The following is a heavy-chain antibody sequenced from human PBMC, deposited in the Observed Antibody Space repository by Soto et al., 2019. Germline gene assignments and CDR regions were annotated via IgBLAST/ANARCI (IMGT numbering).Heavy chain of an antibody. D-gene: IGHD2-15*01. Sequence: GASVKVSCKASGGSFGNSAINWVRQTPGQGLEWMGGIIPVFGTTNYAQKFQGRVTITADESTSTAYIEVSSLRSEDTAMFYCGRYCSGGSCHTLDYYGMDVWGQGTTVTVSS. CDR3: GRYCSGGSCHTLDYYGMDV. CDR1: GGSFGNSA. J-gene: IGHJ6*02. CDR2: IIPVFGTT. V-gene: IGHV1-69*13.